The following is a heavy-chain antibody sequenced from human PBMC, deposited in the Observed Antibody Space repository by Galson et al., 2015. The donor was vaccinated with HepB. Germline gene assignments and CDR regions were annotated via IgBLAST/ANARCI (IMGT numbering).Heavy chain of an antibody. CDR1: GGSISSSNW. D-gene: IGHD3-3*01. Sequence: SLTCAVSGGSISSSNWWSWVRQPPGKGLEWIGEIYHSGSTNYNPSLKSRVTISVDKSKNQFSLKLSSVTAADTAVYYCARGIPTYYDFWSGCYKGDYYYYYMDVWGKGTTVTVSS. J-gene: IGHJ6*03. V-gene: IGHV4-4*02. CDR3: ARGIPTYYDFWSGCYKGDYYYYYMDV. CDR2: IYHSGST.